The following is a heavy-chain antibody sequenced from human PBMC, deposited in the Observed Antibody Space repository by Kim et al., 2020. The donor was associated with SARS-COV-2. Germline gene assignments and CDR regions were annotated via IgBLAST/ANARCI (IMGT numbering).Heavy chain of an antibody. J-gene: IGHJ6*02. D-gene: IGHD3-3*01. CDR3: ARQDLDFLYGMDV. V-gene: IGHV5-10-1*01. Sequence: YSPAFQGHVTISADKSISTAYLQWSRLKASDTAMYYCARQDLDFLYGMDVWGQGTTVTVSS.